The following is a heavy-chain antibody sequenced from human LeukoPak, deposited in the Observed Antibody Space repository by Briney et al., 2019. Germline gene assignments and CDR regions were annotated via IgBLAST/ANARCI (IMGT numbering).Heavy chain of an antibody. CDR2: ISSSSSYI. D-gene: IGHD2-2*01. V-gene: IGHV3-21*01. CDR3: ARGRGEHLLLDDDGFDI. J-gene: IGHJ3*02. CDR1: GFTFSSYS. Sequence: GGSLRLSCAASGFTFSSYSMNWVRQAPGKGLEWVSSISSSSSYIYYADSVKGRFTISRDNAKNSLYLQMNSLRAEDTAVYYCARGRGEHLLLDDDGFDIWGQGTMVTVSS.